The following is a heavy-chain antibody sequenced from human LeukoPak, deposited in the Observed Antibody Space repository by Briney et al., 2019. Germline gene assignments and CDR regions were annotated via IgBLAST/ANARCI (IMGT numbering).Heavy chain of an antibody. CDR2: ISYDGSNK. V-gene: IGHV3-30*09. Sequence: GRSLRFSCAASGFTFSSYAMHWVRQAPGKGLEWVAVISYDGSNKYYADSVKSRFAISRDNSKNTLYLQMNSLRAEDTAVYYCARDPAEGDYDILTGYSYFDHWGQGTLVTVSS. CDR1: GFTFSSYA. D-gene: IGHD3-9*01. J-gene: IGHJ4*02. CDR3: ARDPAEGDYDILTGYSYFDH.